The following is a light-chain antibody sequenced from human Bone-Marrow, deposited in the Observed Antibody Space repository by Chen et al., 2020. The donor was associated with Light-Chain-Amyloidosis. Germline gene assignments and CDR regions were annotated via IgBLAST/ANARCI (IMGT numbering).Light chain of an antibody. CDR1: SSNIGAGYD. V-gene: IGLV1-40*01. Sequence: QPVLTQPPSVSGAPGQRVTISCTGSSSNIGAGYDFHWYQQLPGTAPNLLVYSHRHRPSGIPARFSGSKSGTSASLAITGLRAEDEADYYCQSYDSSLSGSRVFGGGTKLTVL. J-gene: IGLJ3*02. CDR3: QSYDSSLSGSRV. CDR2: SHR.